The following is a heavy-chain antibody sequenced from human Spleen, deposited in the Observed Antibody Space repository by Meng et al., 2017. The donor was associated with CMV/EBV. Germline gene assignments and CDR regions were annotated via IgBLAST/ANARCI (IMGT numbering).Heavy chain of an antibody. CDR3: ATGVFGSRNGYFQGMDV. D-gene: IGHD1-1*01. CDR2: IIPIFGAKD. J-gene: IGHJ6*02. V-gene: IGHV1-69*05. CDR1: GYTFTGYY. Sequence: SVKVSCKASGYTFTGYYMHWVRQAPGQGLEWMGGIIPIFGAKDHHGQKFQSRVTIITDESTSTAYMEMSSLRSEDTAVYYCATGVFGSRNGYFQGMDVWGQGTTVTVSS.